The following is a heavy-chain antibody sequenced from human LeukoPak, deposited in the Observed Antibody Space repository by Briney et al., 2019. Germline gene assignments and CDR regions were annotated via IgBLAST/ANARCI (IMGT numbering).Heavy chain of an antibody. CDR2: INPNSGGT. CDR1: GYTFTGYY. D-gene: IGHD3-10*01. Sequence: GASVKVSCXASGYTFTGYYMHWVRQAPGQGLEWMGWINPNSGGTNYAQKFQGRGTMTRDASISTAYMELRRLRSDDTAVYYCARGNYYGSGRLSNWFDPWGQGTLVTVSS. J-gene: IGHJ5*02. CDR3: ARGNYYGSGRLSNWFDP. V-gene: IGHV1-2*02.